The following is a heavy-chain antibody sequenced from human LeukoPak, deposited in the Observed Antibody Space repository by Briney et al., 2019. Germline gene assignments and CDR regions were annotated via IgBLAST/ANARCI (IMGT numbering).Heavy chain of an antibody. Sequence: SQTLSLTCAISGDSVSSNSAAWNWIRQSPSRGLEWLRRTYYRSKSYNDYAESVKSRMSMNPDTSKKQFSLELNSVSPEDTAVYYCARDSSGWPTIDFWGEGTLITVSS. CDR1: GDSVSSNSAA. V-gene: IGHV6-1*01. J-gene: IGHJ4*02. CDR3: ARDSSGWPTIDF. D-gene: IGHD6-19*01. CDR2: TYYRSKSYN.